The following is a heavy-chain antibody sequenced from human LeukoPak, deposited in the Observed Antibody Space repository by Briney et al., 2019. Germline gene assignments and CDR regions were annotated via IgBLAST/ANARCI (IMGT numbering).Heavy chain of an antibody. V-gene: IGHV4-34*01. CDR2: INHSGST. CDR1: GGSFSGYY. CDR3: ARGRGYNSFDY. Sequence: SETLSLTCAVYGGSFSGYYWSWLRQPPGKGLEWIGEINHSGSTNYNPSLKSRVTISVDTSKNQFSLRLTSVTAADTAVYYCARGRGYNSFDYWGQGTLVTVSS. D-gene: IGHD3-16*02. J-gene: IGHJ4*02.